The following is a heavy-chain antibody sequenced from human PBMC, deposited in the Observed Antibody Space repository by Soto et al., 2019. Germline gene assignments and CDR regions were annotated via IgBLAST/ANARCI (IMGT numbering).Heavy chain of an antibody. D-gene: IGHD6-19*01. CDR3: TRAGGSGWGYYFDY. CDR2: IRSEAYGWTT. J-gene: IGHJ4*02. Sequence: GGSLRLSCTASGFTFGDYAMSWVSQAPGKGLECVGFIRSEAYGWTTEYAASVKGRFTISRDDSKSIAYLQMNSLRTEDTAVYYCTRAGGSGWGYYFDYWGQGTQVTVSS. CDR1: GFTFGDYA. V-gene: IGHV3-49*04.